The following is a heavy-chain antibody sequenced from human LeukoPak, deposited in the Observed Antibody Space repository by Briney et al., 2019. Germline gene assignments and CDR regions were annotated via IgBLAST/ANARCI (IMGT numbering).Heavy chain of an antibody. CDR3: ARGRWSTTTASYYFDS. D-gene: IGHD5/OR15-5a*01. Sequence: ASVKVSCKASGYIFTGYSINWVRQAPGERLEWMGWINAGNGNTKYSQKFQGRVTITRDRSASTAYLELSSLRSEDTALYYCARGRWSTTTASYYFDSWGQGTLVTVS. CDR1: GYIFTGYS. CDR2: INAGNGNT. J-gene: IGHJ4*02. V-gene: IGHV1-3*01.